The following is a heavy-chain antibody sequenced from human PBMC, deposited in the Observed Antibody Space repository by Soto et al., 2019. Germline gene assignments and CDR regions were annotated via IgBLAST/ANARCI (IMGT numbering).Heavy chain of an antibody. CDR1: GFTFSSYA. J-gene: IGHJ1*01. Sequence: GGSLRLSCAASGFTFSSYAMSWVRQAPGKGLEWVSAISGSGGSTYYADSVKGRFTISRDNSKNTLYLQMNSLRAEDTAVYYCANFYCSGGSCSKYFQHWGQGTLVTVSS. CDR2: ISGSGGST. CDR3: ANFYCSGGSCSKYFQH. D-gene: IGHD2-15*01. V-gene: IGHV3-23*01.